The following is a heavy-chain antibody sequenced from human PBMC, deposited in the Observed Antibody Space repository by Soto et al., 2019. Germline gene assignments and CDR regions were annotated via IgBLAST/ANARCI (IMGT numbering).Heavy chain of an antibody. CDR1: GFTFGDYT. CDR2: ITWNGGTV. V-gene: IGHV3-9*01. J-gene: IGHJ6*02. CDR3: AKDRWGVGATPPHYYHGMDV. Sequence: EVQLVESGEGWVQPGRSLRLSCAASGFTFGDYTMHWVRQAPRKRLEWVSSITWNGGTVNYADSVRGRFTISRDNAKNSLYLQMSSLRAEDTAFYYCAKDRWGVGATPPHYYHGMDVWGQGTTVTVSS. D-gene: IGHD1-26*01.